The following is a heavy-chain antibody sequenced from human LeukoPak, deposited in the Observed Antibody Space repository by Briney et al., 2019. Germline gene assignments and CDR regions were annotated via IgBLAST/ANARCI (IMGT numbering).Heavy chain of an antibody. Sequence: SETLSLTCTVSGYSISSGYYWGWIRQPPGKGLEWIGSIYHSGSTYYNPTLKSRVTMSVDTSKNQFSLRLTSVTAADTAMYYCTRDSGTTGEVKFDPWGQGILVTVSS. J-gene: IGHJ5*02. CDR2: IYHSGST. V-gene: IGHV4-38-2*02. CDR1: GYSISSGYY. CDR3: TRDSGTTGEVKFDP. D-gene: IGHD3-10*01.